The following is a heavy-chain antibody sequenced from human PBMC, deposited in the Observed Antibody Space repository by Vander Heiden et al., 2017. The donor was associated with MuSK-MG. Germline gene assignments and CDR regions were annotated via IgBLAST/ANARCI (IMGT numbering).Heavy chain of an antibody. Sequence: QVQLVQSGAEVKKPGSSVKVSCNASGCTFSSYAISWVRQAPGQGLEWMGGIIPIFGTANYAQKFQGRVTITADESTSTAYMELSSMRSDATAVYYCARVAPDYGSGSYPFDYCGQGTLVTVYS. CDR2: IIPIFGTA. CDR1: GCTFSSYA. V-gene: IGHV1-69*01. CDR3: ARVAPDYGSGSYPFDY. J-gene: IGHJ4*02. D-gene: IGHD3-10*01.